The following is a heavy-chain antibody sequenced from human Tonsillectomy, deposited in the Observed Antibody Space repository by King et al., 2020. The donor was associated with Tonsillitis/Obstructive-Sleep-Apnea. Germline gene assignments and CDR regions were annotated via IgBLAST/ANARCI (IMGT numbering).Heavy chain of an antibody. Sequence: QLQLQESGPGLVKPSETLSLTCTVSGASISSYYWSWVRQPPGKGLEWIGYIYYRGSTNYSPSLKSRVTISVDTSKNQFSLNLSSVTAADTAVYYCATGGELFLFDYWGQGSLVTVSS. V-gene: IGHV4-59*08. CDR1: GASISSYY. D-gene: IGHD1-7*01. CDR2: IYYRGST. CDR3: ATGGELFLFDY. J-gene: IGHJ4*02.